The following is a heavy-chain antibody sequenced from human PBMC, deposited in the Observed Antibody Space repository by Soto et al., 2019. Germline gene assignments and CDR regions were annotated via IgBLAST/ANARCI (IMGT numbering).Heavy chain of an antibody. Sequence: GESLKSSCNGSGYNFAGYWIAWVRQMPGKGLELMGIIYPSDSDTRYRPSFQGQVTISADKSISSAYLQWSSLRASDTAMYYCARGGVSTRTFDYWGQGTQVTVSS. V-gene: IGHV5-51*01. CDR3: ARGGVSTRTFDY. D-gene: IGHD3-3*01. CDR2: IYPSDSDT. CDR1: GYNFAGYW. J-gene: IGHJ4*02.